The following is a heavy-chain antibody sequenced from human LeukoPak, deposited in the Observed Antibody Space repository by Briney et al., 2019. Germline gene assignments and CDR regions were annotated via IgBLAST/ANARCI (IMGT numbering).Heavy chain of an antibody. V-gene: IGHV3-33*01. CDR2: IWYDGSNK. CDR1: GFTFSSYG. D-gene: IGHD3-22*01. Sequence: GGSLSLSRAASGFTFSSYGMHWVRQAPGKGLEWVAVIWYDGSNKYYADSVKGRFTIARDNSKNTLYLQMNSLRAEDTAVYYCARRGHYDSSGYYGLDYWAERTVHTVPS. J-gene: IGHJ4*02. CDR3: ARRGHYDSSGYYGLDY.